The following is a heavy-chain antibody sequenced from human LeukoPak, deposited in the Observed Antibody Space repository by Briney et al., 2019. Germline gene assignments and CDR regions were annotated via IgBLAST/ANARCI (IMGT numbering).Heavy chain of an antibody. Sequence: ASVKVSCKASGYTFTGYYMHWVRQAPGQGLEWMGIINPSGGSTSYAQKFQGRATMTRDTSTSTVYMELSSLRSEDTAVYYCARDDSSGYYSRWAREGGGYFDYWGQGTLVTVSS. CDR3: ARDDSSGYYSRWAREGGGYFDY. V-gene: IGHV1-46*01. D-gene: IGHD3-22*01. CDR2: INPSGGST. J-gene: IGHJ4*02. CDR1: GYTFTGYY.